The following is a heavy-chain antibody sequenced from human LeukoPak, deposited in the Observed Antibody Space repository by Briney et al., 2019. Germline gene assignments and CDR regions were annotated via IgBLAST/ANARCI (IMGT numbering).Heavy chain of an antibody. V-gene: IGHV1-69*05. J-gene: IGHJ5*02. CDR2: IIPIFGTA. D-gene: IGHD3-3*01. CDR3: AREDYDFWSGYSVNWFDP. CDR1: GGTFSSYA. Sequence: SVKVSCKASGGTFSSYAISWVRQAPGQGLEWMGRIIPIFGTANYAQKFQGRVAITTDESTSTAYMELSSLRSEDAAVYYCAREDYDFWSGYSVNWFDPWGQGTLVTVSS.